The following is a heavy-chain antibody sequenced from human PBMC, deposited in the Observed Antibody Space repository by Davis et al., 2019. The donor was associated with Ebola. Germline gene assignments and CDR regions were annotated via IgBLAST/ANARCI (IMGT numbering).Heavy chain of an antibody. J-gene: IGHJ4*02. CDR3: AKGWDSSGWQN. CDR1: GFTFSSYA. V-gene: IGHV3-30-3*01. CDR2: ISFDGSNK. Sequence: GGSLRLSCAASGFTFSSYAMHWVRQAPGKGLEWVALISFDGSNKYYADSVKGRFTISRDNSKKTLYLQMNSLRAEDTAVYYCAKGWDSSGWQNWGPGILVTVSS. D-gene: IGHD6-19*01.